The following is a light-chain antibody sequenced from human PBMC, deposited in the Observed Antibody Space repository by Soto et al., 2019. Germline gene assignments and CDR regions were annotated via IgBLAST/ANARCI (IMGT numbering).Light chain of an antibody. V-gene: IGLV2-18*02. CDR1: SSDIGAYNR. Sequence: QSALTQPPSVSGSPGQSVAISCTGTSSDIGAYNRVSWYQQPPGTAPKLIIYEVANRPSGVPARFSGSKSGDTASLTISGLQAEDEADYYCSSFTTSTTWVFGGGTKLTVL. CDR3: SSFTTSTTWV. J-gene: IGLJ3*02. CDR2: EVA.